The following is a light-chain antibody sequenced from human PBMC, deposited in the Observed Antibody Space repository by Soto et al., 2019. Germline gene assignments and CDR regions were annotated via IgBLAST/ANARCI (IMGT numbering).Light chain of an antibody. V-gene: IGKV3-20*01. CDR2: GAS. J-gene: IGKJ3*01. CDR3: QQLNSYPSIT. Sequence: EIVLTQSPGTLSLSPGERATLPCRASQSVSSSNLAWYQQKPGQAPRLLISGASSRATGIPDRFSGSGSGADFTLTISRLEPEDFAAYYCQQLNSYPSITFGPGTTVDVK. CDR1: QSVSSSN.